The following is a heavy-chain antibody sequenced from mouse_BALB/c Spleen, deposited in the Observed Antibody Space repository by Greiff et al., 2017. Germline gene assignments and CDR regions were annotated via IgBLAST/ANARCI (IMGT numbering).Heavy chain of an antibody. CDR1: GFTFSNYW. V-gene: IGHV6-6*02. CDR2: IRLKSNNYAT. Sequence: DVHLVESGGGLVQPGGSMKLSCVASGFTFSNYWMNWVRQSPEKGLEWVAEIRLKSNNYATHYAESVKGRFTISRDDSKSSVYLQMNNLRAEDTGIYYCTSSPHYGSSYRFAYWGQGTLVTVSA. D-gene: IGHD1-1*01. J-gene: IGHJ3*01. CDR3: TSSPHYGSSYRFAY.